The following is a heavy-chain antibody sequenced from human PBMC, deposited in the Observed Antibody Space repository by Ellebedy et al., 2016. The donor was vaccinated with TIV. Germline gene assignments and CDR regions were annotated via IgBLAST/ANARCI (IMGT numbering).Heavy chain of an antibody. D-gene: IGHD1-26*01. CDR1: GHTFRGYY. CDR3: ARDEIVGANRGYQFYGMDV. CDR2: INPNSGGT. Sequence: ASVKVSCKASGHTFRGYYIHWVRQAPGQGLEWMGWINPNSGGTNYAQKFQGRVTMTTETSISTAYMELSRRRSADTAKYYCARDEIVGANRGYQFYGMDVWGQGTTVTVSS. J-gene: IGHJ6*02. V-gene: IGHV1-2*02.